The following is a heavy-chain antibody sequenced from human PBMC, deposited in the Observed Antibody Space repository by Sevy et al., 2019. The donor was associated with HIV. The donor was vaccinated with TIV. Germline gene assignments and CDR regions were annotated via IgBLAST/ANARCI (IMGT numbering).Heavy chain of an antibody. Sequence: SETLSLTCTVSGGSISSYYWSWIRQPPGKGLEWIGYIYYSGSTNYNPALKSRVTISVDKSKNQFSLKLSSVTAADTAVYYCARGIPNCSSTSCYFRNWFDPWGQGTLVTVSS. D-gene: IGHD2-2*01. CDR3: ARGIPNCSSTSCYFRNWFDP. V-gene: IGHV4-59*01. CDR1: GGSISSYY. J-gene: IGHJ5*02. CDR2: IYYSGST.